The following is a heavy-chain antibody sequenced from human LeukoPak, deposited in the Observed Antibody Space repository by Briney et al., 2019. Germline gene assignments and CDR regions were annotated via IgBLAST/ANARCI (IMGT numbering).Heavy chain of an antibody. CDR2: INSDGGST. Sequence: GGSLRLSCAASGFTFSSYWMHWVRQAPGKGLVWVSRINSDGGSTTYADSVKGRFTISRDNGKNTLYLQMNSLRAEDTAVYYCARVRAVAGTYAFDIWGQGTMVTVSS. D-gene: IGHD6-19*01. CDR1: GFTFSSYW. V-gene: IGHV3-74*01. CDR3: ARVRAVAGTYAFDI. J-gene: IGHJ3*02.